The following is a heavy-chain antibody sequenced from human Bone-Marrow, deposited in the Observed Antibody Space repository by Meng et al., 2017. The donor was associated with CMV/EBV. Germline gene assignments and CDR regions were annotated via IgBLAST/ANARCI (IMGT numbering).Heavy chain of an antibody. Sequence: GESLKISCAASGFAFSNYAMHWVRQVPGKGLEWVAVLSYDGNNKYYADFVKGRFTISRDNSKNTVFLQMNSLRAEDKAVYYCVLFWSGYSRGMDVWGQGTTVTVSS. CDR3: VLFWSGYSRGMDV. V-gene: IGHV3-30*14. CDR1: GFAFSNYA. D-gene: IGHD3-3*01. J-gene: IGHJ6*01. CDR2: LSYDGNNK.